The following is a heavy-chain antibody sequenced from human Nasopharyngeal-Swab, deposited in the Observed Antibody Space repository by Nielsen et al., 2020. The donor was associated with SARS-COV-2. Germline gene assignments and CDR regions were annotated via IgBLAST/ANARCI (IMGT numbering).Heavy chain of an antibody. D-gene: IGHD1-26*01. V-gene: IGHV1-46*01. J-gene: IGHJ6*02. Sequence: WVRQAPGQGLEWMGIINPSGGSTSYAQKFQGRVTMTRDTSTSTVYMELSSLRSEDTAVYYCAREIVGASYYYHGMDVWGQGITVTVSS. CDR3: AREIVGASYYYHGMDV. CDR2: INPSGGST.